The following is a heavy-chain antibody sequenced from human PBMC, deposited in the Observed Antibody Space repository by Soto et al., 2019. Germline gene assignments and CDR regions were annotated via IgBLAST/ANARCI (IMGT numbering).Heavy chain of an antibody. V-gene: IGHV1-24*01. J-gene: IGHJ5*02. CDR3: ETAEWHSSSSTWLDP. CDR1: GYTLTELS. D-gene: IGHD6-6*01. CDR2: FDPEDGET. Sequence: ASVKVSCKVSGYTLTELSMHWVRQAPGKGLEWMGGFDPEDGETIYAQKFQGRVTMTEDTSTDTAYMELSSLRSEDTAVYYCETAEWHSSSSTWLDPWGQGTLVTVSS.